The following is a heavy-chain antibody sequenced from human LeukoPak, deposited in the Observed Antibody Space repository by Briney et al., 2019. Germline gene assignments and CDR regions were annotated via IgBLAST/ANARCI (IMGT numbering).Heavy chain of an antibody. Sequence: PGGSLRLSCAASGFTFSSYAMSWVRQAPGKGLEWVANIKQDGSEKYYVDSVKGRFTISRDNAKNSLYLQMNSLRAEDPAVYYCAELGITMIGGVWGKGTTVTISS. CDR3: AELGITMIGGV. D-gene: IGHD3-10*02. V-gene: IGHV3-7*01. J-gene: IGHJ6*04. CDR1: GFTFSSYA. CDR2: IKQDGSEK.